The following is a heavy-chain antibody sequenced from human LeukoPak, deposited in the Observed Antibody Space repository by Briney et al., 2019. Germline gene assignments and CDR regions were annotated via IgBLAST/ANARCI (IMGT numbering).Heavy chain of an antibody. CDR3: ASGGRSYYFDY. Sequence: PSETLSLTCTVSGYSISSGYYWGWIRQPPGKGLEWIGSMYHSGSTYYNPSLKSRVTISVDPSKNQLSLKLSSVTAADTAVYYCASGGRSYYFDYWGQGTLVTVSS. J-gene: IGHJ4*02. CDR1: GYSISSGYY. V-gene: IGHV4-38-2*02. CDR2: MYHSGST. D-gene: IGHD3-10*01.